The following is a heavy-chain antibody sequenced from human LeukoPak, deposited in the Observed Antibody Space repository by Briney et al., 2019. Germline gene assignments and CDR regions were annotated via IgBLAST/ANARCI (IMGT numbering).Heavy chain of an antibody. CDR2: ISGSGGNT. CDR1: GFTFSSYA. J-gene: IGHJ6*03. D-gene: IGHD3-3*01. CDR3: ARGQNYDVKVGYYYYMDV. Sequence: GGSLRLSCAASGFTFSSYAMNWVRQAPGEGLEWVSAISGSGGNTYYADSVKGHFTISRDNSKNTLYLQMNSLRAEDTALYHCARGQNYDVKVGYYYYMDVWGKGTTVTVSS. V-gene: IGHV3-23*01.